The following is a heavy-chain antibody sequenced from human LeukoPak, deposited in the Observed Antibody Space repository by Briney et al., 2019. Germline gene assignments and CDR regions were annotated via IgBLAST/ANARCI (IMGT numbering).Heavy chain of an antibody. CDR3: AKDRTFTGGRVLSY. Sequence: GGSLRLSGAASGLTFPDAWMTWVRQVPGKGLEWVGRIKSKVDGGTADYATPVKGRFAISREDSKNQLYLQMNSLKIEDTAVYYCAKDRTFTGGRVLSYWGQGTLVIVSS. D-gene: IGHD3-16*01. CDR2: IKSKVDGGTA. J-gene: IGHJ4*02. CDR1: GLTFPDAW. V-gene: IGHV3-15*01.